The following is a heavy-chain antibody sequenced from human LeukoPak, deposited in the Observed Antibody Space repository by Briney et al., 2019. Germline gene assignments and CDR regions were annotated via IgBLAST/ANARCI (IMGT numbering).Heavy chain of an antibody. CDR2: INTAGSAL. D-gene: IGHD1-26*01. V-gene: IGHV3-48*01. CDR1: GFSFSTYN. CDR3: ARVGSRGDWFDY. Sequence: PGGSLRLSCVASGFSFSTYNMLWVRQTPGKGLEWLFYINTAGSALHYAYAVNDRFPFSRDHAKNSLYLQMNSLRVEDTAIYYCARVGSRGDWFDYWGQGTRVAVSS. J-gene: IGHJ5*01.